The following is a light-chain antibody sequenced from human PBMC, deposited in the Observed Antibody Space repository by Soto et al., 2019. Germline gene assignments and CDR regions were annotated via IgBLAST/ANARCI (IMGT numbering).Light chain of an antibody. Sequence: EIVMTQSPATLSVSPGERATLSCRASQSVSRNLAWYQQKPGQAPRLLMYGVSTRATGVPTRFSGSGSGTEFTLTISSPQSEDFAVYYCQQYNNWPPKITFGQGTRLEIK. J-gene: IGKJ5*01. V-gene: IGKV3-15*01. CDR3: QQYNNWPPKIT. CDR2: GVS. CDR1: QSVSRN.